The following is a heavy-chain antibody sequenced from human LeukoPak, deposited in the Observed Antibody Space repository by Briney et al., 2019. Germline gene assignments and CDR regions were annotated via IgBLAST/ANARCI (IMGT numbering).Heavy chain of an antibody. V-gene: IGHV1-69*05. CDR2: IIPIFGTA. CDR3: ARDNSVRDEAWWFNP. Sequence: SVKVSCKVSGTPLIELNINWVRQAPGKGLEWMGGIIPIFGTANYAQKFQGRVTLTRDMSTSTDYLELSSLRSEDTAVYYCARDNSVRDEAWWFNPWGQGTLVTVSS. CDR1: GTPLIELN. J-gene: IGHJ5*02. D-gene: IGHD5-24*01.